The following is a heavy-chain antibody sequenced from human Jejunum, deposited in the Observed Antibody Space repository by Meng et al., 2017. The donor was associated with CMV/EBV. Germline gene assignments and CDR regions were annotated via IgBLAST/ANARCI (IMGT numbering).Heavy chain of an antibody. J-gene: IGHJ4*02. Sequence: SGGSVRSDSSYWGWIRQPPGKGLESIGFIHYSGSTNYNPSLMSRVTISVDTSKNQFSLKLSSVTAADTAVYYCATSPGYPREFGYWGQGTLVTVSS. CDR2: IHYSGST. D-gene: IGHD3-10*01. V-gene: IGHV4-61*01. CDR1: GGSVRSDSSY. CDR3: ATSPGYPREFGY.